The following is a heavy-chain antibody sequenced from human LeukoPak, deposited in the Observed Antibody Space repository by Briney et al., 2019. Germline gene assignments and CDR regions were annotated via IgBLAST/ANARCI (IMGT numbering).Heavy chain of an antibody. Sequence: GRSLRLSCAASGFTFSSYAMHWARQAPGKGLEWVAVMSYDGSNKYYADSVRGRFTISRDNSKNTLYLQMNSLRAEDTAVYYCAREAPPVALTLAFDYWGQGTLVTVSS. V-gene: IGHV3-30-3*01. CDR1: GFTFSSYA. J-gene: IGHJ4*02. CDR3: AREAPPVALTLAFDY. D-gene: IGHD4-23*01. CDR2: MSYDGSNK.